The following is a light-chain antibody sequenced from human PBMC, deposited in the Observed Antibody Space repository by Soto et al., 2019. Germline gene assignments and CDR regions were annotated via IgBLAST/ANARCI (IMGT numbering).Light chain of an antibody. J-gene: IGKJ5*01. CDR1: QSVSRR. CDR2: GAS. Sequence: EVLLTQSPGTLSVSPVEGATLSCMASQSVSRRLAWYQQRPGQSPRLLISGASMRASGVPVRFIGSGSGTDFTLTITRLEPEDFAVYYCQQYGGSPITFGLGTRLENK. CDR3: QQYGGSPIT. V-gene: IGKV3-20*01.